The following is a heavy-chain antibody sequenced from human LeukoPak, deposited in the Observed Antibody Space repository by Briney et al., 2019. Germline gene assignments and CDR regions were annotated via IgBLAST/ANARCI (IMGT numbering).Heavy chain of an antibody. D-gene: IGHD3-10*01. V-gene: IGHV3-23*01. CDR1: GFTFATYS. Sequence: GGSLRLSCAASGFTFATYSMSWVRQAPGKGLEWVSGITASGDTTYYADSVKGRFTTSRDNAKNTLYLQMNSLRAEDTAVYYCARAGYYRFDYWGQGTLVTVSS. CDR2: ITASGDTT. CDR3: ARAGYYRFDY. J-gene: IGHJ4*02.